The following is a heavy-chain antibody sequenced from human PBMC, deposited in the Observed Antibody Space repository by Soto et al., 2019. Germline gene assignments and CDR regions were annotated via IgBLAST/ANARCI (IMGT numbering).Heavy chain of an antibody. V-gene: IGHV1-69*01. Sequence: QVQLVQSGAEVKKPGSSVKVSCKASGGIFSTYAISWLLQAPGQGLEWMGGIIPLFGTPDYAQRFKGRVTITADESTSTDYMELSRLRSEDTAVYYCARDRDDYGSGNYYNRIDFWGQGTLVTVSS. CDR1: GGIFSTYA. D-gene: IGHD3-10*01. CDR3: ARDRDDYGSGNYYNRIDF. J-gene: IGHJ4*02. CDR2: IIPLFGTP.